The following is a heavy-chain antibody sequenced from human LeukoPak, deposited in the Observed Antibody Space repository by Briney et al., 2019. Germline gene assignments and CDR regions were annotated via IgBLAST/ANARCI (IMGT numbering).Heavy chain of an antibody. CDR3: AKETSSGWLGYYYYYMDV. V-gene: IGHV3-23*01. CDR2: ISGSGGST. CDR1: GFTFSSYG. J-gene: IGHJ6*03. Sequence: PGGSLRLSCAASGFTFSSYGMNWVRQAPGKGLEWVSAISGSGGSTYYADSVKGRFTISRDNSKNTLYLQMNSLRAEDTAVYYCAKETSSGWLGYYYYYMDVWGKGTTVTISS. D-gene: IGHD6-19*01.